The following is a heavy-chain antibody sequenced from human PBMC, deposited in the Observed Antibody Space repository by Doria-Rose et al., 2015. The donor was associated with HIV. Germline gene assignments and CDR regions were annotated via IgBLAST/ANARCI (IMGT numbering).Heavy chain of an antibody. Sequence: QESGPVLVKPTETLTPTCTVSGVSLSSPGMGVSWIRQPPGKALEWLANIFSDDERSYKTSLKSRLTISRGTSKRQVVLTMTDTDPVDTATYYCARIKSSRWYHKYYFDFWGQGTLVIVSA. D-gene: IGHD6-13*01. CDR3: ARIKSSRWYHKYYFDF. V-gene: IGHV2-26*01. CDR2: IFSDDER. J-gene: IGHJ4*02. CDR1: GVSLSSPGMG.